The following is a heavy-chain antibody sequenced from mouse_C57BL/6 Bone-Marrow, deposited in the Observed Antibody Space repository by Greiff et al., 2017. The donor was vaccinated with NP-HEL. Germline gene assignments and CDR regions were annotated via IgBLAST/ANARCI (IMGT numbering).Heavy chain of an antibody. CDR2: IWTGGGT. CDR3: ARNRLYYYGSSYDYAMDY. J-gene: IGHJ4*01. CDR1: GFSLTSYA. Sequence: VKLMESGPGLVAPSQSLSITCTVSGFSLTSYAISWVRQPPGKGLEWLGVIWTGGGTNYNSALKSRLSISKDNSKSQVFLKMNSLQTDDTARYYCARNRLYYYGSSYDYAMDYWGQGTSVTVSS. V-gene: IGHV2-9-1*01. D-gene: IGHD1-1*01.